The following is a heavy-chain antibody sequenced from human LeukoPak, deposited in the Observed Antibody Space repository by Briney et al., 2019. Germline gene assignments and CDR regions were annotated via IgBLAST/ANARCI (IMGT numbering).Heavy chain of an antibody. CDR1: GYTFTGYY. V-gene: IGHV1-2*02. D-gene: IGHD3-22*01. J-gene: IGHJ4*02. CDR2: INPNSGGT. CDR3: ARGYYYDGSGYRN. Sequence: ASVKVSCKASGYTFTGYYMHWVRQAPGQGLEWMGWINPNSGGTNYAQKFQGRVTMTRDTSISTAYMELSRLRSDDTAVYYCARGYYYDGSGYRNWGQGTLVTVSS.